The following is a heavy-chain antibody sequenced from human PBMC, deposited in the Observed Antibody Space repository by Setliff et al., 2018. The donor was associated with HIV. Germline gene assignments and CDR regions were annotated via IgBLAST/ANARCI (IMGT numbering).Heavy chain of an antibody. CDR2: IDWNGGST. CDR1: GFTFDDYG. CDR3: AKDGISGGAYPPYYFDY. Sequence: GGSLRLSCAASGFTFDDYGMSWVRQAPGRGLEWVSGIDWNGGSTGYADSVKGRFTISRDNARNSLYLQMNSLRAEDTALYYCAKDGISGGAYPPYYFDYWGHGTLVTVSS. J-gene: IGHJ4*01. D-gene: IGHD2-15*01. V-gene: IGHV3-20*04.